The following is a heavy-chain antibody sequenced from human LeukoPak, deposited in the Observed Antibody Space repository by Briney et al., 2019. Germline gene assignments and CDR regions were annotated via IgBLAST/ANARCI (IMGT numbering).Heavy chain of an antibody. Sequence: GRSLRLSCAASGFTFSSYAMSWVRQAPGKGLEWVSAISGSGGSTYYADSVKGRFTISRDNSKNTLYLQMNSLRAEDTAVYYCARTFGELPNYGMDVWGQGTTVTVSS. CDR1: GFTFSSYA. CDR2: ISGSGGST. V-gene: IGHV3-23*01. J-gene: IGHJ6*02. D-gene: IGHD3-10*01. CDR3: ARTFGELPNYGMDV.